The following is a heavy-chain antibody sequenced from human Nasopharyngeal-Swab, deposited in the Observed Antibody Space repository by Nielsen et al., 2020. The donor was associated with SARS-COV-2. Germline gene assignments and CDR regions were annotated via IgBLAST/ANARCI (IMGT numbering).Heavy chain of an antibody. J-gene: IGHJ6*03. V-gene: IGHV4-31*02. D-gene: IGHD3-10*01. CDR2: IYYSGST. CDR3: ARGGGWFGELLGGNYYYYYMDV. Sequence: WIRQPPGKGLEWIGYIYYSGSTYYNPSLKSRVTISVDTSKNQFSLKLSSVTAADTAVYYCARGGGWFGELLGGNYYYYYMDVWGKGTTVTVSS.